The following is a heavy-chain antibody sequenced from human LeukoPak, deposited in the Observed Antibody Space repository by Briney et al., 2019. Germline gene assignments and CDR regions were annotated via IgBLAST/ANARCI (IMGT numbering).Heavy chain of an antibody. CDR2: ISAYNGNT. D-gene: IGHD6-13*01. CDR3: AREARTQQLVSFDY. V-gene: IGHV1-18*01. Sequence: ASVKVSCKASGYTFTSHGISWVRQAPGQGLEWMGWISAYNGNTNYAQKLQGRVTMTTDTSTSTAYMELRSLRSDDTAVYYCAREARTQQLVSFDYWGQGTLVTVSS. J-gene: IGHJ4*02. CDR1: GYTFTSHG.